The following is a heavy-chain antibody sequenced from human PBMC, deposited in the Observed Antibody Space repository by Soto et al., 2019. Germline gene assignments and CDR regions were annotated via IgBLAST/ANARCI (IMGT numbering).Heavy chain of an antibody. D-gene: IGHD5-12*01. CDR2: INAGNGNT. J-gene: IGHJ6*02. CDR3: ASGAHIVAKGALYYYGMDV. V-gene: IGHV1-3*01. CDR1: GYTFTSYA. Sequence: ASVKVSCKASGYTFTSYAMHWVRQAPGQRLEWMGWINAGNGNTKYSQKFQGRVTITRDTSASTAYMELSSLRSEDTAVYYCASGAHIVAKGALYYYGMDVWGQGTTVTVYS.